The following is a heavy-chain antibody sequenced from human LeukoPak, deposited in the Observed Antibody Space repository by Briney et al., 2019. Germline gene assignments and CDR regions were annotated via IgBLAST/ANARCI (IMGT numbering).Heavy chain of an antibody. CDR2: ISGSGGST. V-gene: IGHV3-23*01. Sequence: GGSLRLSCAASGFTFSSYAMSWVRQAPGKGLEWVSAISGSGGSTYYADSVKGRFTISRDNAKNSLYLQMNSLRDEDTAVYYCARGNFEWLRIRATYYFDYWGQGTLVTVSS. D-gene: IGHD5-12*01. CDR1: GFTFSSYA. CDR3: ARGNFEWLRIRATYYFDY. J-gene: IGHJ4*02.